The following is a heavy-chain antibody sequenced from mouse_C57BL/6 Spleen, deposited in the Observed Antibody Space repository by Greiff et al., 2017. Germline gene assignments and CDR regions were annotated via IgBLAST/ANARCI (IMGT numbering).Heavy chain of an antibody. V-gene: IGHV1-64*01. Sequence: QVQLQQPAAELVKPGASVKLSCKASGYTFTSYWMHWVKQRPGQGLEWIGMIHPNSGSTNYNEKFKSKATLTVDKSSSTSYMQLSSLTSDDSAVYYCARPSIYYYNYYAMDYWGQGTSVTVSS. CDR2: IHPNSGST. D-gene: IGHD2-1*01. J-gene: IGHJ4*01. CDR3: ARPSIYYYNYYAMDY. CDR1: GYTFTSYW.